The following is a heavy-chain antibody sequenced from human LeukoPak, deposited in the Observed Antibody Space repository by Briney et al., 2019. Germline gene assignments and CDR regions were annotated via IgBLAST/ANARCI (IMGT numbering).Heavy chain of an antibody. Sequence: SETLSLTCTVSGDSISTYYWSWIRQPPGKGLEWIGYISSGSTNHNPSLKSRVTISVDTSKNQFSLKLSSVTAADTAVCYCACATLGYWGQGTLVTVSS. J-gene: IGHJ4*02. CDR1: GDSISTYY. CDR2: ISSGST. D-gene: IGHD2/OR15-2a*01. CDR3: ACATLGY. V-gene: IGHV4-59*01.